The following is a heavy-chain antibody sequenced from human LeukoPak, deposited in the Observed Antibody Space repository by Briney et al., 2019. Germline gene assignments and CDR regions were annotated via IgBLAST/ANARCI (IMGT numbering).Heavy chain of an antibody. Sequence: GSLRLSCAASGFTFSSYEMNWVRQPPEKGLEWIGEINHSGSTNYNPSLKSRVTISVDTSKNQFSLKLSSVTAADTAVYYCARGLKGIFGVVRGFGNWGQGTLVTVSS. CDR2: INHSGST. J-gene: IGHJ4*02. CDR1: GFTFSSYE. V-gene: IGHV4-34*01. CDR3: ARGLKGIFGVVRGFGN. D-gene: IGHD3-3*01.